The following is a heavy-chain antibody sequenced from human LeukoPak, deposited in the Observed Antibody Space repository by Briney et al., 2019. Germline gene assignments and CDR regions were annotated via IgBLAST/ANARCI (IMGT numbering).Heavy chain of an antibody. J-gene: IGHJ5*02. CDR1: GGSFSGYY. CDR2: INHSGST. CDR3: ARVRDYYDSSGYEAQDWFDP. Sequence: ETLSLTCAVYGGSFSGYYWSWIRQPPGKGLEWIGEINHSGSTYYNPSLKSRVTISVDTSKNQFSLKLSSVTAADTAVYYCARVRDYYDSSGYEAQDWFDPWGQGTLVTVSS. V-gene: IGHV4-34*01. D-gene: IGHD3-22*01.